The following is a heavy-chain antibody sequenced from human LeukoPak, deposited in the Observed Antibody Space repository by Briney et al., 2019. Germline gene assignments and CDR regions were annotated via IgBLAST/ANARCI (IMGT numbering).Heavy chain of an antibody. CDR1: GGSISSGGYS. J-gene: IGHJ5*02. V-gene: IGHV4-30-2*01. D-gene: IGHD5-12*01. Sequence: PSETLSLTCAVSGGSISSGGYSWSWIRQLPGKGLEWIGYIYHSGSTYYNPSLKSRVTISLDRSQNQFSLKLTSVTAADTAVYYCARRGYSVNWFDPWGQGTLVTVSS. CDR2: IYHSGST. CDR3: ARRGYSVNWFDP.